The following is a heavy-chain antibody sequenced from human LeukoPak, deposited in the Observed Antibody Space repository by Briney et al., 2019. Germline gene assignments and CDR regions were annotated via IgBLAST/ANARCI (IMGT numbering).Heavy chain of an antibody. D-gene: IGHD4-17*01. CDR1: GFTFSSHG. CDR3: AKSATTVTSNFYY. J-gene: IGHJ4*02. CDR2: ISVSGGGT. Sequence: GGSLTLSCAASGFTFSSHGVSWARHAPGKALEGLTGISVSGGGTFYADSVRGRFTTSRDNSKNTVYLQMSSLRAEDTAVYYCAKSATTVTSNFYYWGQGTLVTVSS. V-gene: IGHV3-23*01.